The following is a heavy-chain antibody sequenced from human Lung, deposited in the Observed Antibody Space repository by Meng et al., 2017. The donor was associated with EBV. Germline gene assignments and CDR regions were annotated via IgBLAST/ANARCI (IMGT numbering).Heavy chain of an antibody. Sequence: GQLVEAGGALGRPGGSLKRSCEGSGYTFSRYWMHWVRQVPGKGLLWVSRINEHGSITTYADSVKGRFTISRDNAKNTMYLQMNSLRDEDTGVYFCSRDLVGSADSWGQGTLVTVSS. D-gene: IGHD3-16*01. V-gene: IGHV3-74*01. CDR2: INEHGSIT. J-gene: IGHJ4*02. CDR3: SRDLVGSADS. CDR1: GYTFSRYW.